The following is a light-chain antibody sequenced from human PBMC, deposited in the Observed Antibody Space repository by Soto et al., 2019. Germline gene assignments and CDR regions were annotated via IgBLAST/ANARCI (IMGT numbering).Light chain of an antibody. CDR1: SSDVGGYNY. CDR3: SSYTSSSTLEV. CDR2: EVI. Sequence: QSALTQPASVSGSPGQSISISCTGTSSDVGGYNYVSWYQQHPGKAPKLMIYEVISRLSGVSNRFSGSKSGNTASLTISGLQAEDEADYYCSSYTSSSTLEVFGTGTKLTVL. V-gene: IGLV2-14*01. J-gene: IGLJ1*01.